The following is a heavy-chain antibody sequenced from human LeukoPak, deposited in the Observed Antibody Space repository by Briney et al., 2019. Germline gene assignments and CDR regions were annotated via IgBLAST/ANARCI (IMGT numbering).Heavy chain of an antibody. D-gene: IGHD2-15*01. V-gene: IGHV5-51*01. Sequence: PGESLKIACKASGDTFTNDWIGWVRHTPGKGLEWMGIIHPGDSDTRYRTSFQGQVTMSVDESTSTAYLHWTSLKASDTAIYYCARHAGYCTGGKCYSFYYFDYWGQGTLVTVSS. CDR1: GDTFTNDW. J-gene: IGHJ4*02. CDR3: ARHAGYCTGGKCYSFYYFDY. CDR2: IHPGDSDT.